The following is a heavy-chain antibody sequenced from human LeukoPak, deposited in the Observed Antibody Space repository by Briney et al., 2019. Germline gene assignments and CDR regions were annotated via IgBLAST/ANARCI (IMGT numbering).Heavy chain of an antibody. CDR3: ARSRLRLGYCSGGSRYSLDYYFDY. Sequence: SVKVSCKASGGTFSSYAISWVRQAPGQGLEWMGGIIPIFGTANYAQKFQGRVTITTDESTSTAYMELSSLRSEDTAVYYCARSRLRLGYCSGGSRYSLDYYFDYWGQGTLVTVSS. CDR1: GGTFSSYA. V-gene: IGHV1-69*05. D-gene: IGHD2-15*01. CDR2: IIPIFGTA. J-gene: IGHJ4*02.